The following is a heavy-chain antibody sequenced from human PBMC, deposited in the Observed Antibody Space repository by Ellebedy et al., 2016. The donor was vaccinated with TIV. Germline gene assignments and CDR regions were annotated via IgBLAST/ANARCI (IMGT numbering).Heavy chain of an antibody. V-gene: IGHV5-51*01. CDR2: IYPGDSDT. CDR3: ARHDSSSFRYNFDY. Sequence: GESLKISCKGSGYSFTSYWIGLVLQMPGKGLEWMGIIYPGDSDTRYSPSFQGQVTISVDKSISTAYLQWSSLKASDTAMYYCARHDSSSFRYNFDYWGQGTLVTVSS. D-gene: IGHD6-13*01. J-gene: IGHJ4*02. CDR1: GYSFTSYW.